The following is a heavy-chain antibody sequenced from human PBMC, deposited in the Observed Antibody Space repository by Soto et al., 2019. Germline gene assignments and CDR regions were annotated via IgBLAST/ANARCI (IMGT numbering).Heavy chain of an antibody. V-gene: IGHV3-9*01. CDR1: GFTFDDYA. D-gene: IGHD2-15*01. CDR3: AKDMPSGDCSGGSCRGSRKRGYMDV. Sequence: GGSLRLSCAASGFTFDDYAMHWVRQAPGKGLEWVSGISWNSGSIGYADSVKGRFTISRDNAKNSLYLQMNSLRAEDTALYYCAKDMPSGDCSGGSCRGSRKRGYMDVWGKGTTVTVSS. CDR2: ISWNSGSI. J-gene: IGHJ6*03.